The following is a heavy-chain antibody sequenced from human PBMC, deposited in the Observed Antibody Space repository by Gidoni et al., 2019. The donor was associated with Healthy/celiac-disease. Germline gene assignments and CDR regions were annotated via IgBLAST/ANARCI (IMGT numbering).Heavy chain of an antibody. D-gene: IGHD4-17*01. CDR3: ARDPHYGGKDYYYYGMDV. V-gene: IGHV4-31*03. CDR2: IYYSGST. J-gene: IGHJ6*02. Sequence: QVQLQESGPGLVKPSQTLSLTCTVSGGSISSGGYYWSWIRQHPGKGLEWIGYIYYSGSTYYNPSLKSRVTISVDTSKNQFSLKLSSVTAADTAVYYCARDPHYGGKDYYYYGMDVWGQGTTVTVSS. CDR1: GGSISSGGYY.